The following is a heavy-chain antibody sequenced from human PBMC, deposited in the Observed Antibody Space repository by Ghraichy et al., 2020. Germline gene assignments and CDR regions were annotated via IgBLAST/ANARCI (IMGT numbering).Heavy chain of an antibody. Sequence: SVKVSCKASGGTFGTTAVNWVRQAPGQGLEWMGEIIPIFGTTNYAQNFQDRVTITADGSTSTAYMELSSLRFEDTAIYYCAKTDWNDVGHWFGPWGQGTLVTVSS. CDR3: AKTDWNDVGHWFGP. V-gene: IGHV1-69*13. D-gene: IGHD1-1*01. J-gene: IGHJ5*02. CDR2: IIPIFGTT. CDR1: GGTFGTTA.